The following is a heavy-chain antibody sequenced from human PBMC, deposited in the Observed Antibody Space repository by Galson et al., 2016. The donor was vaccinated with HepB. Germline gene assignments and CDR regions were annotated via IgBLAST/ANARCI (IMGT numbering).Heavy chain of an antibody. CDR1: GFTVSTNY. D-gene: IGHD2-15*01. J-gene: IGHJ6*02. V-gene: IGHV3-53*04. Sequence: SLRLSCAASGFTVSTNYMSWVRQAPGKGLEWVSVIYGGGSTTYADSVKGRFTISRHNSKNTLYLQMNSLRTGDTAVYYCARPLPNVGYGMDVWGQGTTGTVAS. CDR3: ARPLPNVGYGMDV. CDR2: IYGGGST.